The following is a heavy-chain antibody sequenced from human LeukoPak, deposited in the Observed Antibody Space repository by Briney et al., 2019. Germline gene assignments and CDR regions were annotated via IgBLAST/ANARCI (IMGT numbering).Heavy chain of an antibody. CDR1: GFTFGDYG. V-gene: IGHV3-20*04. D-gene: IGHD4-11*01. J-gene: IGHJ5*02. CDR3: ARDSSGVTTSSAWFDP. Sequence: PGGSLRLSCAASGFTFGDYGMSWVRQAPGKGLEWVSGINWNGGGTGYADSVKGRFTISRDNAKNSLYLQMNSLRAEDTALYYCARDSSGVTTSSAWFDPCGQGTLVTVSS. CDR2: INWNGGGT.